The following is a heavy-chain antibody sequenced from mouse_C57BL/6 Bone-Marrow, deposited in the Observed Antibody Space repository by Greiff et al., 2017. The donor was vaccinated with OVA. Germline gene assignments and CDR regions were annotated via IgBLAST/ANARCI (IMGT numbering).Heavy chain of an antibody. J-gene: IGHJ2*01. Sequence: EVKLVESGPELVKPGASVKISCKASGYSFTGYYMNWVKQSPEKSLEWIGEINPSTGGTTYNQKFKAKATLTVDKSSSTAYMQLKSLTSEDSAVYYCARSPITTVVAFDYWGQGTTLTVSS. CDR3: ARSPITTVVAFDY. V-gene: IGHV1-42*01. CDR2: INPSTGGT. D-gene: IGHD1-1*01. CDR1: GYSFTGYY.